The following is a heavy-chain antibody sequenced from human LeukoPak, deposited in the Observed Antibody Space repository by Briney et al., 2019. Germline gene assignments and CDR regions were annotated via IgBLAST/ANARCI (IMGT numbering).Heavy chain of an antibody. CDR1: GLTFNNYA. Sequence: GGSLRLSCAVSGLTFNNYAMSWVRQAPGKGLEWVSGISGRGASKYYADSVKGRFTISRDNSENTLYLQMNSLRAEDTAAYYCAKGVVVAPDVTPFDYWGQGTLVTVSS. CDR2: ISGRGASK. V-gene: IGHV3-23*01. D-gene: IGHD2-2*01. J-gene: IGHJ4*02. CDR3: AKGVVVAPDVTPFDY.